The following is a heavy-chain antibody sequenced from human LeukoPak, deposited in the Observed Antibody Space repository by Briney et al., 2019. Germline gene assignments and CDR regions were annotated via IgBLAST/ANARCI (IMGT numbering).Heavy chain of an antibody. D-gene: IGHD6-13*01. CDR3: AKDSSSWEF. J-gene: IGHJ4*02. Sequence: GRSLRLSCAASGFTFSSSGMHWVRQAPGKGLEWVSGISGSGGSTYYADSVKGRFTISRDNSKNTLYLQMNSLRAEDTAVYYCAKDSSSWEFWGQGTLVTVSS. CDR1: GFTFSSSG. CDR2: ISGSGGST. V-gene: IGHV3-23*01.